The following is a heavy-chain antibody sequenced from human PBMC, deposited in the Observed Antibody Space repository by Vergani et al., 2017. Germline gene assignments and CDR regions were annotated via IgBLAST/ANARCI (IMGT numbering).Heavy chain of an antibody. J-gene: IGHJ4*02. CDR3: AKDPYNWNSGSGY. V-gene: IGHV3-23*01. CDR2: ISGSGGST. Sequence: EVQLLESGGGLVQPGGSLRLSCAASGFTFSSYAMSWVRQAPGKGLEWVSAISGSGGSTYYADSVKGRFTIARDNSKNTLYLQMNSLRAEDTAVYYCAKDPYNWNSGSGYWGQGTLVTVSS. D-gene: IGHD1-7*01. CDR1: GFTFSSYA.